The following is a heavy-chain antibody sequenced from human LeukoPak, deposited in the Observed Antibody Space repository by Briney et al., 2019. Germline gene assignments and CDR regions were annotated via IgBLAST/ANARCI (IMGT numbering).Heavy chain of an antibody. CDR1: GGSISSSSYY. D-gene: IGHD2-2*01. V-gene: IGHV4-39*01. J-gene: IGHJ4*02. Sequence: SETLSLTCTVSGGSISSSSYYWGWIRQPPGKGLEWIGSIYYSGSTYYNPSLKSRVTISVDTSKNQFSLKLSSVTAADTAVYYCARPAYCSSTSCYRGFDYWGQGTLVTVSS. CDR3: ARPAYCSSTSCYRGFDY. CDR2: IYYSGST.